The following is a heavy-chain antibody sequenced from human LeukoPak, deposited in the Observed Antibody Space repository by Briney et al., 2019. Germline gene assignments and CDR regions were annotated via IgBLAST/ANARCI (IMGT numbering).Heavy chain of an antibody. D-gene: IGHD3-10*01. Sequence: GGSLRLSCAASGFTASSNYMSWVRQAPGKGLEWVSVIYSGGSTYYADSVKGRFTISRDNSKNTLYLQMNSLRAEDTAVYYCARANNYYGSGSYLYYFDYWGQGTLVTVSS. V-gene: IGHV3-66*01. J-gene: IGHJ4*02. CDR3: ARANNYYGSGSYLYYFDY. CDR2: IYSGGST. CDR1: GFTASSNY.